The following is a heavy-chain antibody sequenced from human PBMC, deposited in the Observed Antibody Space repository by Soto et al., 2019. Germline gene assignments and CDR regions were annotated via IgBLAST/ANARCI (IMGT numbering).Heavy chain of an antibody. Sequence: SETLSLTCTVSGGSISSGDYYWIWIRQPPGKGLEWIGYIYYSGSTYYNPSLKSRVTISVDTSKNQFSLKLSSVTAADTAVYYCARRREQLTRDYYYYYGMDVWGQGTPVTVSS. D-gene: IGHD1-1*01. CDR2: IYYSGST. CDR1: GGSISSGDYY. CDR3: ARRREQLTRDYYYYYGMDV. J-gene: IGHJ6*02. V-gene: IGHV4-30-4*01.